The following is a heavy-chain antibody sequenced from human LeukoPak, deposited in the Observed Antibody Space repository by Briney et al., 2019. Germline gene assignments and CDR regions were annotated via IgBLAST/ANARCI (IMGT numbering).Heavy chain of an antibody. Sequence: GGSLRLSCAASGFTFSTYSMNWVRQVPGKGLELVSYISSSSGSIYYADSVKGRFTVSRDNAKNSLYLQMNSLRDEDTAVYYCARYSDYWGQGTLVTVSS. V-gene: IGHV3-48*02. CDR3: ARYSDY. CDR1: GFTFSTYS. D-gene: IGHD2-21*01. CDR2: ISSSSGSI. J-gene: IGHJ4*02.